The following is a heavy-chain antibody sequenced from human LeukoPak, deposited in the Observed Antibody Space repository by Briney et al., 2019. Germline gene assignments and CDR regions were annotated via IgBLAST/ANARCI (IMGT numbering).Heavy chain of an antibody. V-gene: IGHV6-1*01. D-gene: IGHD6-13*01. CDR3: ARGTMYSSSWYEYYFDY. J-gene: IGHJ4*02. CDR2: TYYRSEWYN. Sequence: SQTLSLTCAISGDSVSSDSAAWNWIRQSPSRGLEWLGRTYYRSEWYNDYAVSVKSRITINPDTSKNQFSLQLNSVTPEDTAVYYCARGTMYSSSWYEYYFDYWGQGSLVTVSS. CDR1: GDSVSSDSAA.